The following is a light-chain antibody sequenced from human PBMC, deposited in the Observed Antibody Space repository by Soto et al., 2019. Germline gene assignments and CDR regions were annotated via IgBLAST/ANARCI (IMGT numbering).Light chain of an antibody. CDR2: AVA. CDR1: KXDIGVYDF. V-gene: IGLV2-8*01. CDR3: KSYAGSNTDV. Sequence: QTPFTAARCATGSPGQSVTICCTGTKXDIGVYDFVYWYQHHQGKAPLLIIYAVAQRPSGVPVGFSGSNSGNTASLTVYGLQTADEAVYCRKSYAGSNTDVVGRGTK. J-gene: IGLJ1*01.